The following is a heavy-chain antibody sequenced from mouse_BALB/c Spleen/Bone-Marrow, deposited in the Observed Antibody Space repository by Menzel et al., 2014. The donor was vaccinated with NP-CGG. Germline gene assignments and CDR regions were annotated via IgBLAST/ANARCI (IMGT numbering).Heavy chain of an antibody. Sequence: EVQLQESGGGLVKPGGSLKLSCAASGFTFSSYAMSWVRQTPEKRLEWVASISSGGSTYYPDSVKGRFTISRDNAKNTLYLQMSSLKSEDTAMYYCARGLDYWGQGTTLTVSS. V-gene: IGHV5-6-5*01. CDR1: GFTFSSYA. J-gene: IGHJ2*01. CDR2: ISSGGST. CDR3: ARGLDY.